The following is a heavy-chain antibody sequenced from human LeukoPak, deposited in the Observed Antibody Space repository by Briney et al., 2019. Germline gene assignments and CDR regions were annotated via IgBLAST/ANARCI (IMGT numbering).Heavy chain of an antibody. D-gene: IGHD2-15*01. J-gene: IGHJ5*02. Sequence: ASVKVSCKASGYTSSGDYMHCVRQAPGQGPEWLGCINPNTGATNYAQKFQGRVTITRDTSISTAYMELRRLRSDDTAVYRCARDPCDGGSCWLDPWGQGTLVTVSS. V-gene: IGHV1-2*02. CDR1: GYTSSGDY. CDR3: ARDPCDGGSCWLDP. CDR2: INPNTGAT.